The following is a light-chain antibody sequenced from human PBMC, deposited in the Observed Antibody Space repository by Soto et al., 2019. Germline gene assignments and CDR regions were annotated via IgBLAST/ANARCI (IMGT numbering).Light chain of an antibody. CDR2: EVT. CDR3: TSYTRSSTYV. V-gene: IGLV2-14*01. CDR1: SSDVGAYNY. Sequence: QSALTQPASVSASPGQSITISCTGTSSDVGAYNYVSWYQQHPGKAPKLMIYEVTNRPSGVSNRFSGSKSGNTASLTISGLQDEDEAYYYCTSYTRSSTYVFGTGTKLTVL. J-gene: IGLJ1*01.